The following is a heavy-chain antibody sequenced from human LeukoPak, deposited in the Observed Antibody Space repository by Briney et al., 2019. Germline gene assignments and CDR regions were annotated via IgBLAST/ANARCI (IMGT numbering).Heavy chain of an antibody. D-gene: IGHD6-19*01. J-gene: IGHJ4*02. CDR1: GDSVSSKSAA. CDR2: TYYRSKWSS. CDR3: AREEESSGWSFYYFDY. Sequence: SQTLSLTCAISGDSVSSKSAAWNWIRQSPSRGLEWLGRTYYRSKWSSGYAESVKSRITINPDTSKNQFSLQLNSVTPEDTAVYYCAREEESSGWSFYYFDYWGQGTLVTVSS. V-gene: IGHV6-1*01.